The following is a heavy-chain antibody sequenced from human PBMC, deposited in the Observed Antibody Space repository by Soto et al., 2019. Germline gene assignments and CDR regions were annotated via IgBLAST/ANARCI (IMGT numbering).Heavy chain of an antibody. V-gene: IGHV1-24*01. D-gene: IGHD3-9*01. Sequence: ASVKVSCKVSGYTLTELSMHWVRQAPGKGLEWMGGFDPEDGETIYAQKFQGRVTMTEDTSTDTAYMELSSLRSEDTAVYYCATFPPRYFDWLRLDYWGQGTLVTLSS. J-gene: IGHJ4*02. CDR2: FDPEDGET. CDR3: ATFPPRYFDWLRLDY. CDR1: GYTLTELS.